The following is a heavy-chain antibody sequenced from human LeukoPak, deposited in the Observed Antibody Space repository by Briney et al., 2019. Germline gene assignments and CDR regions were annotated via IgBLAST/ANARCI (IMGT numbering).Heavy chain of an antibody. V-gene: IGHV5-10-1*01. CDR2: IDPSDSYT. J-gene: IGHJ4*02. CDR1: GYSFTSYW. Sequence: GESLKIPLQGSGYSFTSYWISWVRQMPGKGLEWMGRIDPSDSYTNYSPSFQGHVTISADKSISTAYLQWSSLKASDTAMYYCARQSSSSIPSHYWGQGTLVTVSS. CDR3: ARQSSSSIPSHY. D-gene: IGHD6-6*01.